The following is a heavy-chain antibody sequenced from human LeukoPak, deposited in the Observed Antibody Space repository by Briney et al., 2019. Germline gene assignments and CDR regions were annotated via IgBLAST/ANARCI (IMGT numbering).Heavy chain of an antibody. CDR2: ISGSGGST. CDR1: GFTFSSYA. V-gene: IGHV3-23*01. D-gene: IGHD3-9*01. J-gene: IGHJ6*02. CDR3: ATSTPKEPSSYYDILTRAGYYGMDV. Sequence: GGSLRLSCAASGFTFSSYAMSSGRQAPGKGLEWVSAISGSGGSTSYADSVKGRFTISRDNSKNTLYLQMNSLRAEDTAVYYCATSTPKEPSSYYDILTRAGYYGMDVWGQGTTVTVSS.